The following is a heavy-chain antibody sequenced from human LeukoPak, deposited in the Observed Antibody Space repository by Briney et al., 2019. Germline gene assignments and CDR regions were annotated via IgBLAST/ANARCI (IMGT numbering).Heavy chain of an antibody. CDR1: GGSISSSSYC. Sequence: SETLSLTCTVSGGSISSSSYCWGWIRQPPGKGLEWIGSIYYSGSTYYSPSLKSRVTISVDTSKNQFSLKLSSVTAADTAVYYCARHRYYYESSVPFDYWGQGTLVTVSS. D-gene: IGHD3-22*01. CDR2: IYYSGST. J-gene: IGHJ4*02. CDR3: ARHRYYYESSVPFDY. V-gene: IGHV4-39*01.